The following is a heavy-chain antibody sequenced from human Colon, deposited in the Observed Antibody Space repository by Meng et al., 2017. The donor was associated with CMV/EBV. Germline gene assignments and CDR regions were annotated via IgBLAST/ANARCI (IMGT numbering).Heavy chain of an antibody. Sequence: GESLKISCAASGFTFSDYYMSWIRQAPGKGLEWISYISSSSNTIHYADPMRGRFTISRDNANNSLYLQVNSLRGEDTAVYYCARIERPGGRYNSYGLDVWGQGTTVTVSS. D-gene: IGHD1-1*01. CDR2: ISSSSNTI. J-gene: IGHJ6*02. CDR3: ARIERPGGRYNSYGLDV. V-gene: IGHV3-11*01. CDR1: GFTFSDYY.